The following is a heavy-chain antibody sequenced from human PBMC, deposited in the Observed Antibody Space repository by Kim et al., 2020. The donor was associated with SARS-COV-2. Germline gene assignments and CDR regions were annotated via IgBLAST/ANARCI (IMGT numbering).Heavy chain of an antibody. V-gene: IGHV3-7*01. CDR2: IRQDGNEK. CDR1: GFTFSSYW. Sequence: GGSLRLSCVGSGFTFSSYWMAWVRQAPGKGLEWEANIRQDGNEKNHVDPVKGRFTISRDNAKNSLYLQMNSLRVEDTAVYYCARDPQRGVYDYWGQGSLVTVSS. D-gene: IGHD2-8*01. CDR3: ARDPQRGVYDY. J-gene: IGHJ4*02.